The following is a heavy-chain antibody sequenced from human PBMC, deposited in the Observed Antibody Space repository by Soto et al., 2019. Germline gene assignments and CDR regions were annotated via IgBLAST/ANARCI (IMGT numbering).Heavy chain of an antibody. J-gene: IGHJ4*02. CDR1: GFTFSNFG. CDR3: AEFWGSVSAAVDDY. D-gene: IGHD3-16*01. CDR2: ISYDGNIK. Sequence: QVQLVESGGGVVQPGRSLRLSCAASGFTFSNFGMHWVRQAPGKGLEWVASISYDGNIKYSADSVKGRFTISRDNSKNTLYLQMNSLRSEDTAVYSCAEFWGSVSAAVDDYWGQGTMVTVSS. V-gene: IGHV3-30*03.